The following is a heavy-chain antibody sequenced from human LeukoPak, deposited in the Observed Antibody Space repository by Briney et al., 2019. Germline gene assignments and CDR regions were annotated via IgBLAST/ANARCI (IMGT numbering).Heavy chain of an antibody. Sequence: SETLSLTCTVSGGSFNSYYWNWIRQPPGKGLEWIGYIYYTGSTNYNPSLKSRVTISVDTSKKQFSLKLSSVPAADTAVYYCARGGSRQISSSDFDYWGQGTLVTVSS. V-gene: IGHV4-59*01. D-gene: IGHD6-6*01. CDR3: ARGGSRQISSSDFDY. CDR1: GGSFNSYY. CDR2: IYYTGST. J-gene: IGHJ4*02.